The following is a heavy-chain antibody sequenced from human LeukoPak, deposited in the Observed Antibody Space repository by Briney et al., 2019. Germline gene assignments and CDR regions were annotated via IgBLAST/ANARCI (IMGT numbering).Heavy chain of an antibody. CDR2: IYYSGST. J-gene: IGHJ4*02. CDR3: ARDVGPRIAVGVVFDY. Sequence: SETLSLTCTVSGGSIGSYYWSWIRQPPGKGLEWIGYIYYSGSTNYNPSLKSRVTISVDTSKNQFSLKLSSVTAADTAVYYCARDVGPRIAVGVVFDYWGQGTLVTVSS. CDR1: GGSIGSYY. V-gene: IGHV4-59*01. D-gene: IGHD6-19*01.